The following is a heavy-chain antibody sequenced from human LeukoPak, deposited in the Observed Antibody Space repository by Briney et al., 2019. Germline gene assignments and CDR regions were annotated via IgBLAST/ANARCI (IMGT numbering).Heavy chain of an antibody. Sequence: GGSLRLSCAASGFTFSSYTMHWVRQAPGKGLEWVAVISDDGDNKYYADSVKGRFTISRDSSKNTLYLQMNSLRAEDTAVYYCARGHSGYDSGLDSWGQGNLVTVSS. J-gene: IGHJ4*02. D-gene: IGHD5-12*01. CDR1: GFTFSSYT. V-gene: IGHV3-30*04. CDR3: ARGHSGYDSGLDS. CDR2: ISDDGDNK.